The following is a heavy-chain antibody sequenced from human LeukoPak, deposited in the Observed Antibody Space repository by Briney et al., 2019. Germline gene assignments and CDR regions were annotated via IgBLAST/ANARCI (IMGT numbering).Heavy chain of an antibody. J-gene: IGHJ6*02. CDR3: ARGFYQSGRRPDYYYHGMDV. CDR1: GGTFSSYA. Sequence: SVTVSCKASGGTFSSYAISWVRQAPGQGLEWMGGIIPIFGTANYAQKFQGRVTITADESTSTAYMELSSLRSEDTAVYYCARGFYQSGRRPDYYYHGMDVRGQGTTVTVSS. V-gene: IGHV1-69*13. CDR2: IIPIFGTA. D-gene: IGHD5-12*01.